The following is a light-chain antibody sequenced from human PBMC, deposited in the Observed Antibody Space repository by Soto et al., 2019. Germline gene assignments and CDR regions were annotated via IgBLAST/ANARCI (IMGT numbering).Light chain of an antibody. CDR1: KVGSKS. CDR2: EDT. V-gene: IGLV3-21*02. Sequence: YELTQPPSVSASPRQTARISRVGNKVGSKSVHWYQQKPGQAPVLVVHEDTDRPSGIPERFSGSKSVNTATLIISRVEVGDEADYYCQVWESSSNQYVFGTGTKVTVL. CDR3: QVWESSSNQYV. J-gene: IGLJ1*01.